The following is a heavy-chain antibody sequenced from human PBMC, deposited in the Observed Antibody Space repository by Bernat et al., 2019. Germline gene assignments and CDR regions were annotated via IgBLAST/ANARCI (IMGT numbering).Heavy chain of an antibody. J-gene: IGHJ4*02. D-gene: IGHD1-26*01. CDR1: GFTFNNYW. CDR2: IKQDGSEK. V-gene: IGHV3-7*03. CDR3: ARDHRMVGAPAADY. Sequence: EVQLVESGGGLVQPGESLRLSCAASGFTFNNYWMSWVRQAPEKGLEWVANIKQDGSEKYYVDSVKGRLTISRDNAKNSLYLQMNSLRAEDTAVYYCARDHRMVGAPAADYWGQGTLVTVSS.